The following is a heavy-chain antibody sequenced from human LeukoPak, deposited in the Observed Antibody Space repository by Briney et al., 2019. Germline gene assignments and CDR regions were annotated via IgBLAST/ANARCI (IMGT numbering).Heavy chain of an antibody. D-gene: IGHD3-22*01. V-gene: IGHV1-18*01. CDR2: ISAYNGNT. J-gene: IGHJ3*02. CDR3: ARDRQITMIVAPSHDAFDN. CDR1: GYTFTSYG. Sequence: ASVKVSCKASGYTFTSYGISWVRQAPGQGLEWMGWISAYNGNTNYAQKLQGRVTMTTDTSTSTAYMELRSLRSDDTAVYYCARDRQITMIVAPSHDAFDNWGQGTMVTVSS.